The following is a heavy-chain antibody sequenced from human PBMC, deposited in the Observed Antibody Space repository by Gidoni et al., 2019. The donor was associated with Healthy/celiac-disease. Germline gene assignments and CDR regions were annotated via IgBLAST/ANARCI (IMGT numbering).Heavy chain of an antibody. V-gene: IGHV3-48*03. CDR1: GFTFSSYE. J-gene: IGHJ2*01. CDR2: ISSSGSTI. D-gene: IGHD3-10*01. Sequence: EVQLVESGGGLVQPGGSLRIFCAASGFTFSSYELNWLRQAPGKGLEWVSYISSSGSTIYYADSVKGRFTIARDNAKNSLYLQMNSLRAEDTAVYYCARESMDPYWYFDLWGRGTLVTVSS. CDR3: ARESMDPYWYFDL.